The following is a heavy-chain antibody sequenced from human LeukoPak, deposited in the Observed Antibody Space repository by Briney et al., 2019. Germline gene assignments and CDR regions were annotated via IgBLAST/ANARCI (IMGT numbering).Heavy chain of an antibody. CDR2: IYYSGST. D-gene: IGHD2-15*01. V-gene: IGHV4-39*07. Sequence: TSETLSLTCTVSGGSIINSNYYWGWISQPPGKGLAWIGSIYYSGSTYYNPSLKSRVTISVDTSKNQFSLKLTSVTAADMAVYYCAREGFCSGGTCYGWIPIDYWGQGTLVTVSS. J-gene: IGHJ4*02. CDR3: AREGFCSGGTCYGWIPIDY. CDR1: GGSIINSNYY.